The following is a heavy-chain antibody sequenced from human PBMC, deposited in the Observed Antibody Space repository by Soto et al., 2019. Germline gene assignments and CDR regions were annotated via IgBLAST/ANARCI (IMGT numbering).Heavy chain of an antibody. Sequence: PGESLKISCKGSGYSFTDYWLGWVRQMPGKGLEWMGVIYPGDSDTRYSPSFQGQITFSVDRSINTAYLQWSSLKASDTAMYYCARSRIAARDENWFDPWGQGTLVTVSS. CDR3: ARSRIAARDENWFDP. V-gene: IGHV5-51*01. J-gene: IGHJ5*02. D-gene: IGHD6-6*01. CDR1: GYSFTDYW. CDR2: IYPGDSDT.